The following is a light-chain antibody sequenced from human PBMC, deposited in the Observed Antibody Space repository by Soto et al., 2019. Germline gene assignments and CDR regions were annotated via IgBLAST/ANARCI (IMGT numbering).Light chain of an antibody. CDR3: QQYNNWPLT. V-gene: IGKV3-15*01. Sequence: EIMMTQSPAILSVSPGERATLSCRASQSVSINLAWYQQKPDQVPRLLIYGASSRATGIPARFSGSGSGTDFTITISSLQSEDFAVYYCQQYNNWPLTFGGGTKVEI. J-gene: IGKJ4*01. CDR1: QSVSIN. CDR2: GAS.